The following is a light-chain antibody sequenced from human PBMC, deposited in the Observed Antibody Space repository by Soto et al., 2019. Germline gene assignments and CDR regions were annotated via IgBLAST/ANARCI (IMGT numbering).Light chain of an antibody. Sequence: QSVLTQPPSLSGTPGQRVTISCSGSSSNIAGNTVHWYQHLPGTAPKLLIYINDQRPSGVPGRFSASTSGTSASLAISGLQSDDEADYYCATWDDDLNAAEFGRGTQLTVL. J-gene: IGLJ7*01. V-gene: IGLV1-44*01. CDR2: IND. CDR3: ATWDDDLNAAE. CDR1: SSNIAGNT.